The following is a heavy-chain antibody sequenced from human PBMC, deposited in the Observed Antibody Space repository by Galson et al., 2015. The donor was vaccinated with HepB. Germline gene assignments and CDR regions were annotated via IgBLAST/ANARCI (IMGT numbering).Heavy chain of an antibody. Sequence: SLRLSCAASGFTFSHNYMSWIRQAPGKGLELVSYISTTSRYTNYADSVKGRFTISRDNAKNSLYLEMNSLRADDTATYYCARGLGWELQVAAFLFWGQGTVVTVSS. CDR3: ARGLGWELQVAAFLF. J-gene: IGHJ3*01. V-gene: IGHV3-11*05. CDR1: GFTFSHNY. CDR2: ISTTSRYT. D-gene: IGHD1-26*01.